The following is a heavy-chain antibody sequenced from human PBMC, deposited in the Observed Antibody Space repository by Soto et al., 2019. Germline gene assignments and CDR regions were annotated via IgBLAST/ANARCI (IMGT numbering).Heavy chain of an antibody. CDR3: ARGSAAAGPYYFDY. CDR2: INAGNGAT. CDR1: GYTFSRYG. V-gene: IGHV1-3*01. Sequence: ASVKVSCKASGYTFSRYGITWVRQAPEQRLEWMGWINAGNGATKYSQNFQDRVTIGRDTSANTAFMELSSLRSEDTAVYYCARGSAAAGPYYFDYWAQGTLVTVS. D-gene: IGHD6-13*01. J-gene: IGHJ4*02.